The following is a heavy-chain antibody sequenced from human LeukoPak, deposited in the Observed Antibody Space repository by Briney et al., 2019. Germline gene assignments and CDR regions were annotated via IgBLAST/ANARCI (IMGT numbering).Heavy chain of an antibody. Sequence: GGSLRLSCTASGFTFGDYAMSWFRQAPGKGLEWVGFIRSKAYGGTTEYAASVKGRFTISRDDSKSIAYLQMNSLKTEDTAVYYCTRDYGSGSWWFDPWGQGTLVTVSS. CDR1: GFTFGDYA. CDR2: IRSKAYGGTT. CDR3: TRDYGSGSWWFDP. J-gene: IGHJ5*02. D-gene: IGHD3-10*01. V-gene: IGHV3-49*03.